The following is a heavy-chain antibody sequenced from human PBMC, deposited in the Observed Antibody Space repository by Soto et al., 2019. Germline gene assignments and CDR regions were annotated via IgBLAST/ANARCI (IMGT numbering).Heavy chain of an antibody. CDR2: VYYNGIT. V-gene: IGHV4-59*11. J-gene: IGHJ4*02. Sequence: SETLSLTCTVSGGSINNHYWSWIRQPPGKGLEWLGYVYYNGITNYNPSLKSRVTMSVDTSKNQVSLNLTSLTAADTATYYCGRANWYSEYGGQGIRVTVS. CDR1: GGSINNHY. CDR3: GRANWYSEY. D-gene: IGHD7-27*01.